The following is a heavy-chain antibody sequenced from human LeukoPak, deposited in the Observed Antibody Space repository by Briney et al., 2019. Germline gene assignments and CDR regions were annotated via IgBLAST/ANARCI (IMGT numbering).Heavy chain of an antibody. J-gene: IGHJ4*02. CDR3: ARDRSYGSSGYYSYFGY. CDR1: GDSVSSNSAA. D-gene: IGHD3-22*01. V-gene: IGHV6-1*01. Sequence: SQTLSLTCAISGDSVSSNSAAWNWIRQSPSRGLEWLGRTYYRSKWYNDYAVSVKSRITINPDTSKNQFSLQLNSVTPEDTAVYFCARDRSYGSSGYYSYFGYWGQGTLVTVSS. CDR2: TYYRSKWYN.